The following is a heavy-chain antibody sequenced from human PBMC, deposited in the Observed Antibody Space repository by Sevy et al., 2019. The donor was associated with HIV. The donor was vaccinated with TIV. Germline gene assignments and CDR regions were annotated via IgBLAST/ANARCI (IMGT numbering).Heavy chain of an antibody. CDR3: ATDPFSVTTSNDYMDV. CDR1: GFTFSNYW. V-gene: IGHV3-7*01. D-gene: IGHD4-17*01. Sequence: GGCLRLSCAASGFTFSNYWMIWVRQAPGKGPEWVANIQEDGSDKYYVDSVKGRFTISRDNAKNSLYLQMNSLRAEDTAVYYCATDPFSVTTSNDYMDVWGNGTTVTVSS. J-gene: IGHJ6*03. CDR2: IQEDGSDK.